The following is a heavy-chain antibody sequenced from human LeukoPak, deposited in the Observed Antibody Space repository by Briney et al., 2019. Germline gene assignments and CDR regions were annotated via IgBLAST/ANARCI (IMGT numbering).Heavy chain of an antibody. CDR3: ARLDGDHPDY. V-gene: IGHV4-59*08. J-gene: IGHJ4*02. Sequence: SETLSLTCTVSGVSISNYYWSWIRQSPGKGLEWIGHIYYSGSTNYNPPLKSRVTILVETSKNQLSLNLRSVTAADTAVYYCARLDGDHPDYWGQGTLVTVSS. CDR1: GVSISNYY. CDR2: IYYSGST. D-gene: IGHD4-17*01.